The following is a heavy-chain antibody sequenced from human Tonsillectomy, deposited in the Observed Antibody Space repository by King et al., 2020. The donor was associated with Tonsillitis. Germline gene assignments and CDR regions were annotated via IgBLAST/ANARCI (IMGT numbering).Heavy chain of an antibody. CDR3: AREEGYYDSSGSDAVDI. J-gene: IGHJ3*02. V-gene: IGHV4-59*01. CDR1: GGSISSYY. CDR2: IYYSGST. D-gene: IGHD3-22*01. Sequence: VQLQESGPGLVKPSETLSLTCTVSGGSISSYYWSWIRQPPGKGLEGIGYIYYSGSTNYNPSLQSRVTISVDTSKNQFSLKLRSVTAADTAVYYCAREEGYYDSSGSDAVDIWGQGTMVTVSS.